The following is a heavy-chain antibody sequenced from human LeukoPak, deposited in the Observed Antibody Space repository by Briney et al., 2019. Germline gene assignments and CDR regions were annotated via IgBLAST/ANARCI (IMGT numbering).Heavy chain of an antibody. CDR1: GYSFTSYW. Sequence: GESLKISCKGSGYSFTSYWIGWVRQMPGKGLEWMGIIYPGDSDTRYSPSFQGQVTISADKSISTAYLQWSSLKASDTAMYYCASRYSGYDSPSPRKRRIGDAFDIWGQGTMVTVSS. CDR3: ASRYSGYDSPSPRKRRIGDAFDI. D-gene: IGHD5-12*01. J-gene: IGHJ3*02. CDR2: IYPGDSDT. V-gene: IGHV5-51*01.